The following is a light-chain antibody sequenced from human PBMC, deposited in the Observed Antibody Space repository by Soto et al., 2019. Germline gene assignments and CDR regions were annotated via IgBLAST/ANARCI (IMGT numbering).Light chain of an antibody. CDR3: QHYDHLPIT. V-gene: IGKV1-33*01. CDR1: QDITNY. Sequence: DIQMTQSPSSLSASVGDRVTIPCQASQDITNYLNWYQQKPGRAPRLLLYDASSLETGVPSRFSGSGSGTDFTLTISSLQPEDVATYYCQHYDHLPITFGQGTRLEIK. CDR2: DAS. J-gene: IGKJ5*01.